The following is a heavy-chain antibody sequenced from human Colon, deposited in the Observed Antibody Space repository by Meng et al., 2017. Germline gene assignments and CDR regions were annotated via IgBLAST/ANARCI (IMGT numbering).Heavy chain of an antibody. J-gene: IGHJ4*02. CDR1: GYTFTSHA. D-gene: IGHD2-21*01. V-gene: IGHV1-3*04. CDR3: ARDKGDWVLGDY. Sequence: VRSGAEVKKPGASVKVPCKASGYTFTSHALYWLRQAPGQRPEWMGWINIGNGNTKYSQNFQGRVTFTRDTSASTAYMELNSLRSEDTAVYYCARDKGDWVLGDYWGQGTLVTVSS. CDR2: INIGNGNT.